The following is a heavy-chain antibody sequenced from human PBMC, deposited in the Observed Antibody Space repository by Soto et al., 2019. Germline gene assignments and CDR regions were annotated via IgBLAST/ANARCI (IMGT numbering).Heavy chain of an antibody. D-gene: IGHD3-10*01. Sequence: ASVKVSCNASGYVFNAYGINWVRQAPGQGLERMGWISPYNGNTKYAQNFQGRVTMTTDTSTSTAYMELRSLRSDDAAVYYCARDLDGSGSYYTDYWGPGTLVTVSS. J-gene: IGHJ4*02. CDR3: ARDLDGSGSYYTDY. CDR1: GYVFNAYG. CDR2: ISPYNGNT. V-gene: IGHV1-18*01.